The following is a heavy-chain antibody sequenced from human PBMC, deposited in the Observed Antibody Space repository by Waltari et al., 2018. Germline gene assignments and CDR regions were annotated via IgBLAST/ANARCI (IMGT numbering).Heavy chain of an antibody. V-gene: IGHV1-69*08. CDR3: ATGGSSGRTTTLDY. CDR1: GGTFSSYA. CDR2: IIPIVGTA. D-gene: IGHD6-19*01. Sequence: QVQLVQSGAEVKKPGSSVKVSCKASGGTFSSYAISWVRQAPGQGLEWMGRIIPIVGTANDAQKFQGRVTITADKSTSTAYMELSSLRSEDTAVYYCATGGSSGRTTTLDYWGQGTLVTVSS. J-gene: IGHJ4*02.